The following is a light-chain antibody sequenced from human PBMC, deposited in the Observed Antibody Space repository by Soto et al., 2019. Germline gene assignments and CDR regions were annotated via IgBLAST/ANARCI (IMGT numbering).Light chain of an antibody. V-gene: IGKV3-20*01. J-gene: IGKJ1*01. CDR1: QSVSSSD. CDR3: QQYGSSWT. CDR2: AAS. Sequence: EIVLTQSPGTLSLSPWERATLSCRASQSVSSSDLAWLQQKPGQSPRLLIYAASKRAAGVPDRFSGSGSGTDFTLTISRLEPEDFAVYYCQQYGSSWTFGQGTKVDIK.